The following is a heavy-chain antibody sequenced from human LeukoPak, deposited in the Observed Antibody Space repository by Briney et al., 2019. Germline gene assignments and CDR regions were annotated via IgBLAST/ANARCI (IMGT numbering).Heavy chain of an antibody. V-gene: IGHV3-20*04. CDR3: ARDKAVGDHGDFDY. CDR1: GFTFDDYG. CDR2: INWNGGST. Sequence: GGSLRLSCAASGFTFDDYGMSWVRQAPGKGLEWVSGINWNGGSTGYADSVKGRFTISRDNAKNSLYLQMNSLRAEDTALYYCARDKAVGDHGDFDYWGQGTLVTVSS. D-gene: IGHD4-17*01. J-gene: IGHJ4*02.